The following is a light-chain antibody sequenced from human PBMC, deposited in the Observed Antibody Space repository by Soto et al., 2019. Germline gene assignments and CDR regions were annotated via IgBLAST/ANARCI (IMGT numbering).Light chain of an antibody. CDR3: SAYAGRTVIV. CDR2: EVN. J-gene: IGLJ1*01. Sequence: QSALTQPPSASGSLGQSVTISCTGTSGDIGAYDFVSWYRQHPGEAPKLIMSEVNQRPSGVPDRLSGSKSGSTASLTVSGLQPDDEADYYCSAYAGRTVIVFGSGTKVTVL. CDR1: SGDIGAYDF. V-gene: IGLV2-8*01.